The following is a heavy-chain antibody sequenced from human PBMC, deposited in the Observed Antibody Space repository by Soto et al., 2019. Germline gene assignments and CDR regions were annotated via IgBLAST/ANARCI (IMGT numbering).Heavy chain of an antibody. CDR1: GVTFSTSG. CDR3: ARESPSICGGGNCYRLDSYFDS. V-gene: IGHV1-69*01. CDR2: IIPLFGTP. J-gene: IGHJ4*03. Sequence: QVQLVQSGAEVKKPGSSLKVSCKTSGVTFSTSGISWVRQGPGQGLEWMGGIIPLFGTPKYARKFKGRVSITADDSANTTYLELSGLSSDDTAIYYCARESPSICGGGNCYRLDSYFDSWGQGSQVVVSS. D-gene: IGHD2-21*01.